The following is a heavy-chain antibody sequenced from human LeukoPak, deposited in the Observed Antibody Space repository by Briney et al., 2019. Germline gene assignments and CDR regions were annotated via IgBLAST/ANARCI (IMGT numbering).Heavy chain of an antibody. CDR3: AGEPIPYNWFDP. J-gene: IGHJ5*02. Sequence: SETLSLTCTVSGGSIRSYYWSWIRQPPGKGLEWIGYIFYSGSTYYNPSLKSRVTISVDTSKNQFSLKLSSVTAADTAVYYCAGEPIPYNWFDPWGQGTLVTVSS. CDR1: GGSIRSYY. V-gene: IGHV4-59*06. CDR2: IFYSGST. D-gene: IGHD3-10*01.